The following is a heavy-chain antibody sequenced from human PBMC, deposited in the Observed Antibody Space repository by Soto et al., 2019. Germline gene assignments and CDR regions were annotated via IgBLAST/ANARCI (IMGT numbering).Heavy chain of an antibody. J-gene: IGHJ6*03. Sequence: EVQLVESGGGLVQPGGSLRLACAASGFTFSSYWMSWVRQAPGKGLEWVANIKQDGSEKYYVDSVKGRFTISRDNAKNSLYLQMNSLRAEDTAVYYCARTRDYYYYYMDVWGKGTTVTVSS. CDR2: IKQDGSEK. V-gene: IGHV3-7*01. CDR3: ARTRDYYYYYMDV. CDR1: GFTFSSYW. D-gene: IGHD3-10*01.